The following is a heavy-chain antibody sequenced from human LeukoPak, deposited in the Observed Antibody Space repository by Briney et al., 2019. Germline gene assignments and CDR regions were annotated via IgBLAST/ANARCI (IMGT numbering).Heavy chain of an antibody. D-gene: IGHD3-3*01. V-gene: IGHV1-46*01. CDR2: INPSGGST. CDR1: GYTFTGYY. Sequence: GASVKVSCKASGYTFTGYYMHWVRQAPGQGLEWMGIINPSGGSTSYAQKFQGRVTMTRDTSTSTVYMELSSLRSEDTAVYYCARDITNLGVASISPNWFDPWGQGTLVTVSS. J-gene: IGHJ5*02. CDR3: ARDITNLGVASISPNWFDP.